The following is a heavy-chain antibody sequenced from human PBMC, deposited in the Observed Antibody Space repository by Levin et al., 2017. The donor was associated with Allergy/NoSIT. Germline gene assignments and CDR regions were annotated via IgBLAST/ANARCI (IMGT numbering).Heavy chain of an antibody. D-gene: IGHD1-14*01. V-gene: IGHV3-23*01. Sequence: GGSLRLSCAASGFTFSSYAMGWVRQVPGKGLEWVSTINISGGRTYYADSVQGRFTISRDNSKNTLFLQMNSLRAEDTALYYCAKERGTGSPTQPDWWGQGTLVTVSS. J-gene: IGHJ4*02. CDR1: GFTFSSYA. CDR3: AKERGTGSPTQPDW. CDR2: INISGGRT.